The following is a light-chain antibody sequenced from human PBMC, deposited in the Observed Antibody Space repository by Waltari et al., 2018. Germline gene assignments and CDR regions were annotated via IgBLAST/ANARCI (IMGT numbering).Light chain of an antibody. Sequence: DIQMTQSPSTLSASVGDRVTITCRASQSISNWLAWYQQKPGKAPKLLISEASTLESGVSSRFSGSGSGTDFTLTISSLQPDDFATYYCQQYNSFSLTFGQGTKLEI. J-gene: IGKJ2*01. CDR3: QQYNSFSLT. CDR1: QSISNW. CDR2: EAS. V-gene: IGKV1-5*03.